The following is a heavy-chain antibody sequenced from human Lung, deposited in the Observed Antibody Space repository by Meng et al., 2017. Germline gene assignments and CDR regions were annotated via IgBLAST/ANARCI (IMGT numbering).Heavy chain of an antibody. CDR3: ARGRVVVAATPSDY. Sequence: EVQLVESGGGLVKPVGSLCFFCAASGFTFSSYSMNWVRQAPGKGLEWVSSISSSSTYADSVKGRFTISRDNAKNSLYLQMNSLRAEDTAVYYCARGRVVVAATPSDYWGQGTLVTVSS. J-gene: IGHJ4*02. D-gene: IGHD2-15*01. V-gene: IGHV3-21*01. CDR1: GFTFSSYS. CDR2: ISSSST.